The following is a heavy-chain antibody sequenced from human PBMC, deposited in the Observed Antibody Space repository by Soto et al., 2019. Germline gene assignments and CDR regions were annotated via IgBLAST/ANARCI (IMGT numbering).Heavy chain of an antibody. CDR3: ARGRAVAGTSWFDP. Sequence: GAVKVSCKASGYTFTSYAMHWVRQAPGQRLEWMGWINAGNGNTKYSQKLQGRVTITRDTSASTAYMEPSSLRSEDTAVYYCARGRAVAGTSWFDPWGQGTLVTVSS. CDR1: GYTFTSYA. J-gene: IGHJ5*02. D-gene: IGHD6-19*01. CDR2: INAGNGNT. V-gene: IGHV1-3*01.